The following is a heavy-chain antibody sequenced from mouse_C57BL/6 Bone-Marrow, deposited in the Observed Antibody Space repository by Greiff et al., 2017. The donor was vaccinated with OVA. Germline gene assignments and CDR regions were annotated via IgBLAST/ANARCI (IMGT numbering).Heavy chain of an antibody. CDR2: IYPRSGNT. D-gene: IGHD1-1*01. J-gene: IGHJ3*01. V-gene: IGHV1-81*01. CDR3: ARDYGSSYQFAY. Sequence: VQLQQSGAELARPGASVQLSCKASGYTFTSSGISWVKQRTGQGLEWIGEIYPRSGNTYYNEQFKGKATLTADKSSSTAYMELRSLTSEDSAVYFCARDYGSSYQFAYWGQGTLVTVSA. CDR1: GYTFTSSG.